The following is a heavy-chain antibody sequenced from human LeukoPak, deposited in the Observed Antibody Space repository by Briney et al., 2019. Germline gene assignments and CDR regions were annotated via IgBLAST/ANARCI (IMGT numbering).Heavy chain of an antibody. V-gene: IGHV4-59*01. Sequence: SETLSLTCTVSGGSISSYYWSWIRQPPGKGLEWIGYIYYSGSTNYNPSLKSRVTISVDTSKNQFSLKLSSVTAADTAVYYCARVPVGGSFDPWGQGTLVTVSS. CDR3: ARVPVGGSFDP. CDR1: GGSISSYY. CDR2: IYYSGST. J-gene: IGHJ5*02. D-gene: IGHD3-16*01.